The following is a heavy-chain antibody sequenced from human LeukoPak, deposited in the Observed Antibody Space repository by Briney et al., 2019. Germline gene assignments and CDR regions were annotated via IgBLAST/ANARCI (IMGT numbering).Heavy chain of an antibody. Sequence: SETLSLTCTVSGGSISSSSYYWSWIRQPAGKGLEWIGRIYTSGSTNYNPSLKSRVTISVDTSKNQFSLKLSSVTAADTAVYYCARDIVGATFYYYGMDVWGQGTTVTVSS. CDR2: IYTSGST. CDR1: GGSISSSSYY. CDR3: ARDIVGATFYYYGMDV. D-gene: IGHD1-26*01. J-gene: IGHJ6*02. V-gene: IGHV4-61*02.